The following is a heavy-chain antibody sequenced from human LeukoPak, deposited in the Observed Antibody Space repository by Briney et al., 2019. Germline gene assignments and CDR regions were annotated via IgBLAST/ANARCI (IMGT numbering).Heavy chain of an antibody. CDR1: GFTFSAYT. Sequence: GGSLRLSYTASGFTFSAYTMHWVRQAPGKGLEWVAVIWYDGSNKYYADSVKGRFTISRDNSKNTLYLQMESLRAEDTAVYYCARDGNGDYDYYFDYWGQGTLVTVSS. J-gene: IGHJ4*02. CDR3: ARDGNGDYDYYFDY. D-gene: IGHD4-17*01. V-gene: IGHV3-33*08. CDR2: IWYDGSNK.